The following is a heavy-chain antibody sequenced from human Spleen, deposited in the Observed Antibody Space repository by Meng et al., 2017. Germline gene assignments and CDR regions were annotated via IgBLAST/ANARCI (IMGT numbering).Heavy chain of an antibody. V-gene: IGHV1-3*01. Sequence: QVQLVQSGAEVKKPGASVKVSCKASGYTFTAYIIHWVRQAPGQRLEWLGWIYAGSGNTKYSEKFQGRVTITRDTSASTAYMELSSLRSEDTAVYYCGRSNDIHCFDPWGQGTLVTVSS. J-gene: IGHJ5*02. CDR2: IYAGSGNT. CDR1: GYTFTAYI. D-gene: IGHD2-8*01. CDR3: GRSNDIHCFDP.